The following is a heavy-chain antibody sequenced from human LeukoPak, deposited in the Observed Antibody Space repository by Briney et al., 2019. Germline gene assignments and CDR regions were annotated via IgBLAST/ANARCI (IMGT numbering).Heavy chain of an antibody. CDR1: GGSISSYY. CDR3: ARDCYDILTGHDAFDI. D-gene: IGHD3-9*01. V-gene: IGHV4-59*12. J-gene: IGHJ3*02. Sequence: PSETLSLTCTVSGGSISSYYWSWIRQPLGKGLEWIGYIYYSGSTNYNPSLKSRVTISVDTSKDQFSLKLSSVTAADTAVYYCARDCYDILTGHDAFDIWGQGTMVTVSS. CDR2: IYYSGST.